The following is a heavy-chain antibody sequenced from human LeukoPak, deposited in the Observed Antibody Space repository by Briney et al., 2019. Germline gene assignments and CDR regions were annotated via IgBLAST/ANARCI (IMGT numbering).Heavy chain of an antibody. D-gene: IGHD2-21*02. CDR1: GGSISSYY. J-gene: IGHJ5*02. CDR2: MYYSGST. Sequence: SSETLSLTCTVSGGSISSYYWSWIRQPPGKGLEWMGYMYYSGSTNYNPSLKSRVTISVDTSKNQFSLKLSSVTAADTAVYYCARRVTSNWFDPWGQGTLVTVSS. V-gene: IGHV4-59*08. CDR3: ARRVTSNWFDP.